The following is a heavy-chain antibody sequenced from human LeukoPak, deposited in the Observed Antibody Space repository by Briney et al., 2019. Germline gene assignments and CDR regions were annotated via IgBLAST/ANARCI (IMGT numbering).Heavy chain of an antibody. CDR1: GGSISSYY. CDR3: ARVVRYSLLY. D-gene: IGHD3-9*01. V-gene: IGHV4-59*01. Sequence: SETLSLTCTVSGGSISSYYWSWIRQPPGKGLEWIGYIYYSGSTNYNPSLKSRVTISVDTSKNQFSLKLSSVTAADTAVYYCARVVRYSLLYWGQGTLVTVSS. CDR2: IYYSGST. J-gene: IGHJ4*02.